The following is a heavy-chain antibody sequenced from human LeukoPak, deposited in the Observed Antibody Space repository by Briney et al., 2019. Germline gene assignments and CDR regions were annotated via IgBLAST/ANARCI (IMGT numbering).Heavy chain of an antibody. CDR3: ARGDHSGSYRLHY. J-gene: IGHJ4*02. D-gene: IGHD1-26*01. V-gene: IGHV1-69*05. CDR2: IIPIFGTA. Sequence: GASVKVSCKASGGTFSSYAISWVRQAPGQGLEWMGGIIPIFGTANYAQKFQGRVTITTDESTSTAYMELSSLRSEDTAVYYCARGDHSGSYRLHYWGQGTLVTVSS. CDR1: GGTFSSYA.